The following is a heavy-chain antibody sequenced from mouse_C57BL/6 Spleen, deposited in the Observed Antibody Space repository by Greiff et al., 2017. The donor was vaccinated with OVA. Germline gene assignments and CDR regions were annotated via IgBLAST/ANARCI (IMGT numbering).Heavy chain of an antibody. CDR1: GFTFSNYW. J-gene: IGHJ1*03. Sequence: EVQLQESGGGLVQPGGSMKLSCVASGFTFSNYWMNWVRQSPEKGLEWVAQIRLKSDNYATHYAESVKGRFTISRDDSKSIVYLQMNNLRAEDTGIYYCTPTGRDWYFDVWGTGTTVTVSS. D-gene: IGHD4-1*02. CDR2: IRLKSDNYAT. CDR3: TPTGRDWYFDV. V-gene: IGHV6-3*01.